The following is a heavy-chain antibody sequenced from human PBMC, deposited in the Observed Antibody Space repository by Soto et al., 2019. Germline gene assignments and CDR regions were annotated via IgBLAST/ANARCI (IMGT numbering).Heavy chain of an antibody. Sequence: EVQLVQSGTEVKKPGESLRISCKVSGYTFSTYFLIWVRQVPGKGLEWMGRIDPEDSYTSYSPSFQGHVTISADKSISTAYLQWSSLKASDTAIYYCARPGSNWYVDYWGQGTLVTVSS. CDR2: IDPEDSYT. CDR1: GYTFSTYF. J-gene: IGHJ4*02. D-gene: IGHD6-13*01. CDR3: ARPGSNWYVDY. V-gene: IGHV5-10-1*03.